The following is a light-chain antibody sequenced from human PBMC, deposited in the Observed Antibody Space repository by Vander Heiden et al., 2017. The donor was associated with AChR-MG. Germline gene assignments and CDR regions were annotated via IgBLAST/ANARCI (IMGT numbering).Light chain of an antibody. V-gene: IGKV2-28*01. CDR2: LGS. CDR1: QSLLHSTGYNF. CDR3: MQNLQTPLT. Sequence: DIVMTQSPLSLPVTPGEPASISCRSSQSLLHSTGYNFLDWYLQKPGQSSQLLIYLGSNRASGVPDRFSGSGSGTDFTLKISRVEAGDVGVYYCMQNLQTPLTFGGGTKVGIK. J-gene: IGKJ4*01.